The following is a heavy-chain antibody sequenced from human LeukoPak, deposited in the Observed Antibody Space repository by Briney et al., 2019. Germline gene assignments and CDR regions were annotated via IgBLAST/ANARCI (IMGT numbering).Heavy chain of an antibody. D-gene: IGHD6-13*01. CDR2: ISGSGGSK. Sequence: GGSLRLSCAASGFTFSSYSMSWVRQAPGKGLEWVSGISGSGGSKYYADSVKGRFTISRDNSKNTLYLQMNSLRAEDTAVYYCAKGTYSSPPPGYFDYWGQGTLVTVSS. CDR1: GFTFSSYS. J-gene: IGHJ4*02. V-gene: IGHV3-23*01. CDR3: AKGTYSSPPPGYFDY.